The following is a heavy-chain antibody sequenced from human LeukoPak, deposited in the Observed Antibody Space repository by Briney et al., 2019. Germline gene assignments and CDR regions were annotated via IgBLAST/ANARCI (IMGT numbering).Heavy chain of an antibody. CDR1: GDSFSGYY. D-gene: IGHD2-15*01. J-gene: IGHJ5*02. Sequence: SETLSLTCAVYGDSFSGYYWSWIRQPAGKGLEWIGRIYSSGSTNYNPSLKSRVSMSVDTSKNQFSLKLSSVTAADTAVYYCAREGCSGGSCQLGFDPWGQGTLVTVSS. V-gene: IGHV4-4*07. CDR3: AREGCSGGSCQLGFDP. CDR2: IYSSGST.